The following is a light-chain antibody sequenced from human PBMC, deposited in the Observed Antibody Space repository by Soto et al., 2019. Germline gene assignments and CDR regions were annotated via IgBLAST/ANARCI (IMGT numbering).Light chain of an antibody. CDR3: LQDYGDSWT. Sequence: QMTQSPSSLSASVGEKIIITCRASRGVGSDVSWYQQKPGQAPKLLIYAASNLYTGVPSRFSGSRSGTEFTLTISSLQPEDFASYYCLQDYGDSWTFGQGTKVDIK. CDR2: AAS. J-gene: IGKJ1*01. V-gene: IGKV1-6*01. CDR1: RGVGSD.